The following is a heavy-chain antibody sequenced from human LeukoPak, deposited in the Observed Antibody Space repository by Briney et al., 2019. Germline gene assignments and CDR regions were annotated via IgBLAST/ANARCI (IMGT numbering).Heavy chain of an antibody. V-gene: IGHV4-38-2*01. CDR2: IYHSGST. CDR3: ARAGQWLVRSPFDY. CDR1: GYSISSGYY. D-gene: IGHD6-19*01. Sequence: SETLSLTCAVSGYSISSGYYWGWIRQPPGKGLEWIGSIYHSGSTYYNPSLKSRVTISVDTSKNQFSLKLSSVTAADTAVYYCARAGQWLVRSPFDYWGQGTLVTVSS. J-gene: IGHJ4*02.